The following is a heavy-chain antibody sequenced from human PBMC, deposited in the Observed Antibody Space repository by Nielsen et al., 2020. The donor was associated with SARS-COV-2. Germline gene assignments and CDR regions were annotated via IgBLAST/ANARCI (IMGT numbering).Heavy chain of an antibody. J-gene: IGHJ4*02. CDR1: GSTFSSHA. CDR3: ANSAGAGV. D-gene: IGHD6-13*01. Sequence: GGSLTPSCAASGSTFSSHAMSWVRQAPGKGLEWVSAISGSGGSTYYADSVKGRFTISRDNSKNTLYLQMNSLRAEDTAVYYCANSAGAGVWGQGTLVTVSS. V-gene: IGHV3-23*01. CDR2: ISGSGGST.